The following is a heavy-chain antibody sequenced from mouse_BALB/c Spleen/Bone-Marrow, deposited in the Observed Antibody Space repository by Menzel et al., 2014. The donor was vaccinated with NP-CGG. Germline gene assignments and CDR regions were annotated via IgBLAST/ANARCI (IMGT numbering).Heavy chain of an antibody. CDR3: SREGAY. CDR1: GYTFTNYY. V-gene: IGHV1S81*02. Sequence: VQLQQSGAELVKPGASVKLSCKASGYTFTNYYMYWVKQRPGQGLEWIGEITPSNGGSNFIEKFKNKATLTVDKSSSTAYVQLSSLTSEDSAVYYCSREGAYWGQGTLVTVSA. CDR2: ITPSNGGS. J-gene: IGHJ3*01.